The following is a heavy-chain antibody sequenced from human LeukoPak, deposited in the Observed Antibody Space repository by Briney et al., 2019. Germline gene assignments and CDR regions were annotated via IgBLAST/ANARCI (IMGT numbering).Heavy chain of an antibody. CDR2: ISAYNGKT. D-gene: IGHD4-17*01. V-gene: IGHV1-18*01. CDR3: ARDPLDYGDNYFDY. CDR1: GYTFTSYG. Sequence: GASVNVSCKASGYTFTSYGISWVRQAPAQGLEWMGWISAYNGKTNYAHKLQGRVTMTKDTSTSTAYMELRSLRSDDTAVYYCARDPLDYGDNYFDYWGQGTLVTVSS. J-gene: IGHJ4*02.